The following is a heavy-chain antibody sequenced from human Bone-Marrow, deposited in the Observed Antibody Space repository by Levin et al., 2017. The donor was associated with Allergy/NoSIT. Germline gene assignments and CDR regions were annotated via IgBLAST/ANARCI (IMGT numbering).Heavy chain of an antibody. J-gene: IGHJ4*02. CDR3: ARERCSGGSCYSPPDY. CDR1: GFTFDDYG. V-gene: IGHV3-20*01. CDR2: INWNGGST. D-gene: IGHD2-15*01. Sequence: GESLKISCAASGFTFDDYGMSWVRQAPGKGLEWVSNINWNGGSTGYADSVKGRFTISRDNAKNSLYLQMNSLRAEDTALYHCARERCSGGSCYSPPDYWGQGTLVTVSS.